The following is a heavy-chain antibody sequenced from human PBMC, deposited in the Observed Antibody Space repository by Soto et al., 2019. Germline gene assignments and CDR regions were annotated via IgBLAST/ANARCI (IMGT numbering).Heavy chain of an antibody. CDR3: ATGESGYEHFDY. D-gene: IGHD5-12*01. CDR1: GFTFSSYA. Sequence: EVQLLESGGGLVQPGGSLRLSCAASGFTFSSYAMSWVRQAPGKGLEWVSAISGSGGSTYYADSVKGRFTISRDNAKNSLYLQMNSLRAEDTAVYYCATGESGYEHFDYWGQGTLVTVSS. J-gene: IGHJ4*02. V-gene: IGHV3-23*01. CDR2: ISGSGGST.